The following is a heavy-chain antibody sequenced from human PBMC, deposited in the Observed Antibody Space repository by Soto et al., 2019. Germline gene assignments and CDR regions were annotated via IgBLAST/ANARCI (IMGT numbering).Heavy chain of an antibody. CDR2: ISGSGGST. V-gene: IGHV3-23*01. J-gene: IGHJ4*02. D-gene: IGHD3-10*01. Sequence: GGSLRLSCAASGFTFSSYAMSWVRQAPGKGLEWVSAISGSGGSTYYADSVKGRFTISRDNSKNTLYLQMNSLRAEDTAVYYCAKDSYYYGSGSYYNFDIPRYYFDYWGQGTLVTVSS. CDR1: GFTFSSYA. CDR3: AKDSYYYGSGSYYNFDIPRYYFDY.